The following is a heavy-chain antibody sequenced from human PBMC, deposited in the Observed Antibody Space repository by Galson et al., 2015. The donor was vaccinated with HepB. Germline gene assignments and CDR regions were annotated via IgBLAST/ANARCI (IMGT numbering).Heavy chain of an antibody. D-gene: IGHD2-21*02. CDR3: ASGYYCGGYCYSY. CDR1: GFTFNAYT. V-gene: IGHV3-21*01. J-gene: IGHJ4*02. CDR2: ISSGGSYI. Sequence: SLRLSCAASGFTFNAYTMNWVRQAPGKGLEWVSSISSGGSYIYYADSVKGRFIISRDNAKNSLYLQMNSLRAEDTAVYYCASGYYCGGYCYSYWGPGTLVTVSS.